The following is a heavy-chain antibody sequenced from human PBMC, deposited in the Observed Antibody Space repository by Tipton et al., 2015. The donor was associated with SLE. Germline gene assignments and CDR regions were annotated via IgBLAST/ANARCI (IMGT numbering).Heavy chain of an antibody. CDR2: IHYSGNG. CDR1: GGSISSSSHY. Sequence: TLSLTCSVSGGSISSSSHYWGWIRQPPGKGLEWIGGIHYSGNGYYNASLKSRVTISADTSKNQFSPRLSSVTAADTAGYYCARGGLYWLDWGQGTLVTVSS. J-gene: IGHJ4*02. V-gene: IGHV4-39*07. D-gene: IGHD2-8*02. CDR3: ARGGLYWLD.